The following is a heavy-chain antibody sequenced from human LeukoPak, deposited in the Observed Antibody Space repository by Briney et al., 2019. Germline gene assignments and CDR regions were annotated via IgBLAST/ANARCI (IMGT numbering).Heavy chain of an antibody. V-gene: IGHV5-51*01. CDR1: AYSFTTYW. J-gene: IGHJ4*02. D-gene: IGHD3-10*01. CDR3: ARRDFGGDDY. Sequence: GESLKISCQSSAYSFTTYWIAWVRQMPGKGLEWMGIINPDDSDIRFSPSFQGQVTISADKSISTAYLQWSSLKASDTAMYYCARRDFGGDDYWGQGTLVTVSS. CDR2: INPDDSDI.